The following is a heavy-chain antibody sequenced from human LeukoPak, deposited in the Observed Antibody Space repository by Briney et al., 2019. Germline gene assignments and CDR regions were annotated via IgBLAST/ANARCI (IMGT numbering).Heavy chain of an antibody. D-gene: IGHD1-7*01. V-gene: IGHV3-30*18. CDR1: GFTFSSYG. J-gene: IGHJ4*02. CDR2: ISYDGSNK. Sequence: GGSLRLSCAASGFTFSSYGMHWVRQAPGKGLEWVAVISYDGSNKYYADSVKGRFTISRDNSKNTLSLQMNSLRADDTAIYYCAKSRGNWNSIFDYWGQGTLVTVSS. CDR3: AKSRGNWNSIFDY.